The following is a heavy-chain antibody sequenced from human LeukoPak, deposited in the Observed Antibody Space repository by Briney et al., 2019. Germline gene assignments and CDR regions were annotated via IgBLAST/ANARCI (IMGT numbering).Heavy chain of an antibody. D-gene: IGHD3-22*01. CDR1: GYTFTSYA. V-gene: IGHV1-69*06. Sequence: SVKVSCKASGYTFTSYAISWVRQAPGQGLEWMGGIIPMFGTANYAQKFQGRVTITPDKSTSTAFMELSRLRSDDTAVYYCARDVLDYYDRSGYVNWGQGTLVTVSS. J-gene: IGHJ4*02. CDR2: IIPMFGTA. CDR3: ARDVLDYYDRSGYVN.